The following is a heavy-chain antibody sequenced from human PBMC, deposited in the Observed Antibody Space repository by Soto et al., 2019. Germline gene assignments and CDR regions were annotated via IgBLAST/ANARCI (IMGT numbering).Heavy chain of an antibody. CDR2: ISGSGGST. V-gene: IGHV3-23*01. CDR1: GFTFSSSV. D-gene: IGHD3-16*01. J-gene: IGHJ6*03. Sequence: GGSLRLSCAASGFTFSSSVMSWVCQAPGKGLEWVSAISGSGGSTYYADSVKGRFTISRDNSKNTLYLQMNSLRAEDTAVYYCAKEEKRGFYMDVWGKGTTVTVSS. CDR3: AKEEKRGFYMDV.